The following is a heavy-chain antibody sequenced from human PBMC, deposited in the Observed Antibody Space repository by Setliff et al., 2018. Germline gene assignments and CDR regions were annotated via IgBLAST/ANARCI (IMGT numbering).Heavy chain of an antibody. CDR3: ARELRSPYWHLDS. V-gene: IGHV1-8*01. Sequence: GASVKVSCKASGYSFTSYDINWVRLAAGQGLEWMGWVSPIDDGKPGYAQKFQGRVTITADESTSTGYMELRSLRSDDTAVYYCARELRSPYWHLDSWGQGTQVTVSS. CDR2: VSPIDDGKP. J-gene: IGHJ5*01. D-gene: IGHD3-16*01. CDR1: GYSFTSYD.